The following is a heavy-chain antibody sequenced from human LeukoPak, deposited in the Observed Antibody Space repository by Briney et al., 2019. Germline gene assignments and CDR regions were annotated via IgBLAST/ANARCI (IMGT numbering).Heavy chain of an antibody. CDR3: ARRGKSDFWIEY. CDR1: GGPISSSNYY. V-gene: IGHV4-39*01. Sequence: SETLSLTCTVSGGPISSSNYYWGWIRQPSGKGLDWIGSISYSGTGSISYSGTTYYNPSLRSRVTISLDTSKNQFLLKLRSVTAADTAVYYCARRGKSDFWIEYWGQGTLVTVSS. CDR2: ISYSGTT. J-gene: IGHJ4*02. D-gene: IGHD3-3*01.